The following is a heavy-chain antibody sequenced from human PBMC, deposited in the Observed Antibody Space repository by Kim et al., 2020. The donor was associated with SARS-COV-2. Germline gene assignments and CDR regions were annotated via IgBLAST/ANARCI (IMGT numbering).Heavy chain of an antibody. CDR3: AREVDIVVVVAATGGDGMDV. D-gene: IGHD2-15*01. CDR1: GGSISSSNW. J-gene: IGHJ6*02. Sequence: SETLSLTCAVSGGSISSSNWWSWVRQPPGRGLEWIGEIYHSGSTNYNPSLKSRVTISVDKSKNQFSLKLSSVTAADTAVYYCAREVDIVVVVAATGGDGMDVWGQGTTVTVSS. CDR2: IYHSGST. V-gene: IGHV4-4*02.